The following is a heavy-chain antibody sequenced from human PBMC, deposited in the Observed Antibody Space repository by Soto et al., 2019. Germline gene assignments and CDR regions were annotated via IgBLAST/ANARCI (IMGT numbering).Heavy chain of an antibody. CDR1: GASISSYY. CDR2: IYYSGTT. D-gene: IGHD2-2*01. J-gene: IGHJ4*02. V-gene: IGHV4-59*01. CDR3: ARGRSSFDF. Sequence: LSLTCTVSGASISSYYWSWIRQPPGKGLQWLGYIYYSGTTNYNPSLKSRVTVSVDTSKNQFSLKLNSVTAADTAVYYCARGRSSFDFWGKGTLVTVSS.